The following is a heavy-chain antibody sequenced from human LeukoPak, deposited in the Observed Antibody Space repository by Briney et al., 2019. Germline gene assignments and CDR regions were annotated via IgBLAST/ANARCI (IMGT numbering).Heavy chain of an antibody. CDR2: INHSGST. CDR3: ARAAPDYARSYYGMDV. CDR1: GGSFSGYN. J-gene: IGHJ6*02. D-gene: IGHD4-17*01. Sequence: PSETLSLTCAVYGGSFSGYNWRWVRQPPGQGLEWIGEINHSGSTNYNPSLKSRVTISVDTSKSQFSLKLNSVTVADTAVYYCARAAPDYARSYYGMDVWGQGTAVTVSS. V-gene: IGHV4-34*09.